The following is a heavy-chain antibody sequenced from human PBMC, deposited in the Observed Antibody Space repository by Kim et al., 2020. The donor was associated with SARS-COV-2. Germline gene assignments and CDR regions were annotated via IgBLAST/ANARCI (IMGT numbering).Heavy chain of an antibody. V-gene: IGHV4-34*01. CDR2: TT. Sequence: TTNSTPSLKRRVTISVDTSKNQSSLKRSSVTAADTAVYYCARAYWYFDLWGRGTLVTVSS. CDR3: ARAYWYFDL. J-gene: IGHJ2*01.